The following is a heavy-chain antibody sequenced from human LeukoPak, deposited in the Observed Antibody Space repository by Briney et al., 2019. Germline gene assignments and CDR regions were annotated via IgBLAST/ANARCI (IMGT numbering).Heavy chain of an antibody. D-gene: IGHD3-10*01. Sequence: GGSLRLSCAASGFTFSSYSMNWVRQAPGKGLEWVSSISSSSSYIYYADSVKGRFTISRDNAKNSLYLQMNSLTAEDTAVYYCARDPRCLWFGESYFDYWGQGTLVTVSS. CDR1: GFTFSSYS. J-gene: IGHJ4*02. V-gene: IGHV3-21*01. CDR2: ISSSSSYI. CDR3: ARDPRCLWFGESYFDY.